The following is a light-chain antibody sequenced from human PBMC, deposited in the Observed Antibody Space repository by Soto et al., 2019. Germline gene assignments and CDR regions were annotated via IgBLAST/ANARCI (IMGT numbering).Light chain of an antibody. CDR1: SSNIGSNY. CDR3: SAWDDSLSGYV. CDR2: RNN. V-gene: IGLV1-47*01. J-gene: IGLJ1*01. Sequence: QSALTQPPSASGTPGQRVTISFFGSSSNIGSNYVYWYQQLPGTAPKIIIYRNNQRPSGVPDRISGSKSGTSASLAISGLRSEDEADYYCSAWDDSLSGYVFGTGTKVTVL.